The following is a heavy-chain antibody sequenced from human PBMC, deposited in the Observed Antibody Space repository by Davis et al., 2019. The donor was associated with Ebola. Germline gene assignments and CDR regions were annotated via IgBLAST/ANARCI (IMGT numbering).Heavy chain of an antibody. J-gene: IGHJ4*02. D-gene: IGHD4-23*01. V-gene: IGHV4-59*01. CDR1: GGSISSYY. CDR3: TSTVGGNSDY. Sequence: MPSETLSLTCTVSGGSISSYYWSWIRQPPGKGLEWIGYIYYSGSTNYNPSLKSRVTISVDTSKNQFSLKLSSVTAADTAVYYCTSTVGGNSDYWGQGTLVTVSS. CDR2: IYYSGST.